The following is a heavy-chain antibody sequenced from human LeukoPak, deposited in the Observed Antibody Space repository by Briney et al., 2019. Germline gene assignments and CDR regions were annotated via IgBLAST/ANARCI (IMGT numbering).Heavy chain of an antibody. V-gene: IGHV3-23*01. J-gene: IGHJ4*02. D-gene: IGHD6-19*01. CDR3: AKDDSSGDFDY. Sequence: GGSLRPSCAASGFTSSSYAMSWVRQAPGKGLEWVSAISGSGGSTYYADSVKGRFTISRDNSKNTLYLQMNSLRAEDTAVYYCAKDDSSGDFDYWGQGTLVTVSS. CDR2: ISGSGGST. CDR1: GFTSSSYA.